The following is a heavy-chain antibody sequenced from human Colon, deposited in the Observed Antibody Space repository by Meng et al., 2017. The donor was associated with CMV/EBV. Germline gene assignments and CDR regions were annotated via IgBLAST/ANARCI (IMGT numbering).Heavy chain of an antibody. CDR1: GESFSGYY. V-gene: IGHV4-34*01. J-gene: IGHJ4*01. CDR3: ARATKSSCWEVLDY. CDR2: SYYTGST. D-gene: IGHD2-2*01. Sequence: QVQFEQGGAGLFKPSETLSLACAYYGESFSGYYGPWIRQPPGRGLEWIGESYYTGSTNYSPSLKSRVTISLDTSKNQFSLKLNSVTAADTAVYYCARATKSSCWEVLDYWGHGTLVTVSS.